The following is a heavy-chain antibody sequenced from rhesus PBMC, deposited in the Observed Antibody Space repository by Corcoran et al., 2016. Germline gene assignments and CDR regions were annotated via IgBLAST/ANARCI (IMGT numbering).Heavy chain of an antibody. CDR3: ARKPPTAFYFDC. CDR2: IYWDDDK. V-gene: IGHV2-174*01. D-gene: IGHD1-1*01. Sequence: QVTLKESGPALVKPTQTLTLTCTVSGFSIITSGMGVGWIRQPPGKALEWLALIYWDDDKDDSTSLKSRLTITKDTSKNQVVLTMTNMDPVDTATYYCARKPPTAFYFDCWGQGVLVTVSS. J-gene: IGHJ4*01. CDR1: GFSIITSGMG.